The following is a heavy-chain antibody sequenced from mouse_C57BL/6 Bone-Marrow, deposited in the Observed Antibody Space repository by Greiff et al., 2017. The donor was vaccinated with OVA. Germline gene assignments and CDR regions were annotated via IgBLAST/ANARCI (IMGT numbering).Heavy chain of an antibody. Sequence: QVQLQQPGAELVMPGASVKLSCKASGYTFTSYWMHWVKQRPGQGLEWIGEIDPSDSYTNYNQKFKGKSTLTVDKSSSTAYMQLSSLTSEDSAVYYCAREKVASLLPAMDYLGQGTSVTVSS. V-gene: IGHV1-69*01. J-gene: IGHJ4*01. CDR1: GYTFTSYW. CDR2: IDPSDSYT. CDR3: AREKVASLLPAMDY. D-gene: IGHD2-1*01.